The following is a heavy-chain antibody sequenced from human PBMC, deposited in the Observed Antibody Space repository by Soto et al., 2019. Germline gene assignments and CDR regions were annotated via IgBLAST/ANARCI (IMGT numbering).Heavy chain of an antibody. J-gene: IGHJ6*02. CDR2: IYHSGST. CDR3: ARAVAAQLYGMDV. V-gene: IGHV4-30-2*01. D-gene: IGHD2-15*01. CDR1: GGSISSGGYS. Sequence: QLQLQESGSGLVKPSQTLSLTCAVSGGSISSGGYSWSWIRQPPGKGLEWIGYIYHSGSTYYNPSLKSRVTISVDRSKNQFSLKLSSVTAADTAVYYCARAVAAQLYGMDVWGQGTTVTVSS.